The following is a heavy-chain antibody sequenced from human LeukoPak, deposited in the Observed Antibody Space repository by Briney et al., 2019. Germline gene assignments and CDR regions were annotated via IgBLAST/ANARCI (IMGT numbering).Heavy chain of an antibody. D-gene: IGHD2-15*01. CDR3: TRDLNSGGSC. J-gene: IGHJ4*02. CDR1: GFTVSSSY. V-gene: IGHV3-53*01. CDR2: IHSGGNT. Sequence: GGSLRLSCAASGFTVSSSYMSWVRQAPGKGLEWVSVIHSGGNTYYADSVKGRFTISRDNSKNALYLQMNSLRAEDTAVYYCTRDLNSGGSCWGQGTLVTVSS.